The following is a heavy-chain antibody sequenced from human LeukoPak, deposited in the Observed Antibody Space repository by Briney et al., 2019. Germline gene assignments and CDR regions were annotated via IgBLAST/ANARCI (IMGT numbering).Heavy chain of an antibody. Sequence: GSLRLSCAASGFTFSSYSMNWVRQAPGKGLEWVSYISSSSSTIYYADSVKGRFTISRDNAKNSLYLQMNSLRAEDTAVYYCARTPYDFWSGPGFNFDYWGQGTLVTVSS. CDR2: ISSSSSTI. D-gene: IGHD3-3*01. V-gene: IGHV3-48*01. J-gene: IGHJ4*02. CDR3: ARTPYDFWSGPGFNFDY. CDR1: GFTFSSYS.